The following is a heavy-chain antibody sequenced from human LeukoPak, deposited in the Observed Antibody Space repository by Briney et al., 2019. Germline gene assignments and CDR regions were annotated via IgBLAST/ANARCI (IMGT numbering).Heavy chain of an antibody. V-gene: IGHV3-30*02. J-gene: IGHJ6*02. Sequence: GGSLRLSCAASGFTFSSYGMHSVRQAPGKGLEWVAFIRYDGSNKYYADSVKGRFTISRDNSKNTLYLQMNSLRAEDTAVYYCVKSIQDYYGSRRTRYYYYGMDVWGQGTTVTVSS. D-gene: IGHD3-10*01. CDR1: GFTFSSYG. CDR2: IRYDGSNK. CDR3: VKSIQDYYGSRRTRYYYYGMDV.